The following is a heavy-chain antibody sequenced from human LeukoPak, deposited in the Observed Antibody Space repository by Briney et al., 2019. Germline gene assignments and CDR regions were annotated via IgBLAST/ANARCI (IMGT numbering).Heavy chain of an antibody. V-gene: IGHV3-21*01. CDR1: GFTFSSYS. J-gene: IGHJ4*02. CDR2: ISSSSSYI. Sequence: PGGSLRLSCEASGFTFSSYSMNWVRKPPGKGLEWVSSISSSSSYIYYADSVKGRFTISRDNAKNSLYLQMNSLIAEDTAVYYCARVGVADYWGQGTLVTVSS. CDR3: ARVGVADY. D-gene: IGHD6-19*01.